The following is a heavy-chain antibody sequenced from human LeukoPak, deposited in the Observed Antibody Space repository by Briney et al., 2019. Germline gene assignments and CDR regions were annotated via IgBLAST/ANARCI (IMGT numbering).Heavy chain of an antibody. CDR1: GFTVSSNY. Sequence: GGSLRLSCAASGFTVSSNYMSWVRQAPGKGLEWVSVIYSGGSTYYADSVKGRFTISRDNSKKTLFLKMNSLRAEDTAVYYCAKDTFDDWGQGTLVTVSS. V-gene: IGHV3-53*01. CDR2: IYSGGST. CDR3: AKDTFDD. J-gene: IGHJ4*02.